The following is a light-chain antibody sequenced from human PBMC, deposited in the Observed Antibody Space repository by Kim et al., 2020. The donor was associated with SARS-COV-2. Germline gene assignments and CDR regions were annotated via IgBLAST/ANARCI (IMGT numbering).Light chain of an antibody. CDR1: QSISSW. J-gene: IGKJ1*01. CDR3: LQYKGFTRT. CDR2: KAS. V-gene: IGKV1-5*03. Sequence: DIQMTQSPSTLSASVGDRVTITCRASQSISSWLAWYQRKPGKAPKLLIYKASSLESGVPSRFSGSESGTEFTLTISSLQPDDFATYYCLQYKGFTRTFGQGTKVEIK.